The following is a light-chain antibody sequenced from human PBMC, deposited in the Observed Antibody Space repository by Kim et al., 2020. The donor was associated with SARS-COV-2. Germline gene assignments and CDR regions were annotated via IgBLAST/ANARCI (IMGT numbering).Light chain of an antibody. J-gene: IGKJ1*01. CDR1: QSVDSW. Sequence: DIQMTQSPSTLSAFVGNRVTITCRASQSVDSWLAWYQQKPGKAPKLLIYQASKLASGVPSRFSGSGSGTDFTLTISNLQPDDSATYYCKQYETYWTFGPGTKVDIK. CDR3: KQYETYWT. CDR2: QAS. V-gene: IGKV1-5*03.